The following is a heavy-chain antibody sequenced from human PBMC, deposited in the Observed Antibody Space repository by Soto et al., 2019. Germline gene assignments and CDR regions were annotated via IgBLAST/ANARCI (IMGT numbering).Heavy chain of an antibody. J-gene: IGHJ4*02. CDR1: VDSISTSYW. CDR2: VSQSGRT. D-gene: IGHD3-10*01. V-gene: IGHV4-4*02. Sequence: QVQLQESGPGLVKPSGTLSLTCAVSVDSISTSYWWGWVRQPPERGLEWIGEVSQSGRTNYNPSLKDRVTIYMAKTTHQLSLSRTSVTAADTALYYWATKDDYCLRHWGQGTLVTVS. CDR3: ATKDDYCLRH.